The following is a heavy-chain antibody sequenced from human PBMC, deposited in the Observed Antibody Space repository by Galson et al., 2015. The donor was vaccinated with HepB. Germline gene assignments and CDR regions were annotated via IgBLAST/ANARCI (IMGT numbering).Heavy chain of an antibody. CDR2: ISSSSRYI. J-gene: IGHJ4*02. D-gene: IGHD6-13*01. CDR1: GFTFSSYS. CDR3: ARVGSWYPEKLFDY. Sequence: SLRLSCAASGFTFSSYSMNWVRQAPGKGLEWVSSISSSSRYIYYADSVKGRFTISRDNAKNSLYLQMNSLRAEDTAVYYCARVGSWYPEKLFDYWGQGTLVTVSS. V-gene: IGHV3-21*01.